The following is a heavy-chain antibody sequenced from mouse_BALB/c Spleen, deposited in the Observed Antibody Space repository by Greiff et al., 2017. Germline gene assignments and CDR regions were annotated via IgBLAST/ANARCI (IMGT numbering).Heavy chain of an antibody. CDR1: GFNIKDYY. Sequence: VQLQQSGAELVRPGASVKLSCKASGFNIKDYYMHWVKQRPEQGLEWIGWIDPENGNTIYDPKFQGKASITADTSSNTAYLQLSSLTSEDTAVYYCARSGVGYYYAMDYWGQGTSVTVSS. J-gene: IGHJ4*01. V-gene: IGHV14-1*02. D-gene: IGHD1-1*02. CDR3: ARSGVGYYYAMDY. CDR2: IDPENGNT.